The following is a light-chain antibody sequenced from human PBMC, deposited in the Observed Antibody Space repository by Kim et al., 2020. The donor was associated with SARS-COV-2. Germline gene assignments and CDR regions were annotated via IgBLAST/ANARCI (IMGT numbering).Light chain of an antibody. CDR3: QQHGSSLWT. J-gene: IGKJ1*01. V-gene: IGKV3-20*01. CDR1: QSVSSSY. CDR2: GAS. Sequence: SPGERVTPSCRASQSVSSSYLAWYQQKPGQAPRLLIYGASSRATGIPDRFSGSGSGTDFTLTISRLEPEDFAVYYCQQHGSSLWTFGQGTKVDIK.